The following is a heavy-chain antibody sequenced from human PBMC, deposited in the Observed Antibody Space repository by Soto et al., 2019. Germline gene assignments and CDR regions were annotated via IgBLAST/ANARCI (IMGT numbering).Heavy chain of an antibody. V-gene: IGHV1-46*01. Sequence: ASVKVSCKASGYTFTSYYMHWVRQAPGQGLEWMGIINPSGGSTSYAQKFQGRATMTRDTSTSTVYMELSSLRSEDTAVYYCAKAGVTTSSYYYYGMDVWGQGTTVTVSS. D-gene: IGHD4-4*01. CDR2: INPSGGST. J-gene: IGHJ6*02. CDR1: GYTFTSYY. CDR3: AKAGVTTSSYYYYGMDV.